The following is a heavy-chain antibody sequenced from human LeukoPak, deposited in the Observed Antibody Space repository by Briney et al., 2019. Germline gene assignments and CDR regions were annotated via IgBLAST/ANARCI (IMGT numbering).Heavy chain of an antibody. V-gene: IGHV3-30*04. D-gene: IGHD2-2*01. Sequence: GRSLRLSCAASGFTFSSYAMHWVRQAPGKGLEWVAVISYDGSNKYNADSVKGRFTISRDNSKNTLDLQMNSLRVEGTAVYYCARDRGRTSCYGMDVWGQGTTVTVSS. CDR3: ARDRGRTSCYGMDV. CDR1: GFTFSSYA. J-gene: IGHJ6*02. CDR2: ISYDGSNK.